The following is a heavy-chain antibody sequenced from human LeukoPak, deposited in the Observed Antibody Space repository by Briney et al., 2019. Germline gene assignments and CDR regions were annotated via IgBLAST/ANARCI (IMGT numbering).Heavy chain of an antibody. CDR2: ISSSSSYI. CDR3: ARGITYYDFWSGYPKDAFDI. D-gene: IGHD3-3*01. J-gene: IGHJ3*02. CDR1: GFTFSSYS. V-gene: IGHV3-21*01. Sequence: GGSLRLSCAASGFTFSSYSMNWVRQAPGKGLEWVSSISSSSSYIYYADSVKGRFTISRDNAKNSLYLQMNSLRAEDTAVYYCARGITYYDFWSGYPKDAFDIWGQGTMVTVSS.